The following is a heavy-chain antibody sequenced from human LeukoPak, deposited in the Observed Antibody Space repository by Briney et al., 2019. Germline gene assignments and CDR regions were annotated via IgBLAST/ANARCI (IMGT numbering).Heavy chain of an antibody. CDR3: ARVSIVVVPAAKGVGMDV. CDR2: ISSSSSYI. CDR1: GFTFSSYS. Sequence: GGPLRLSCAASGFTFSSYSMNWVRQAPGKGLEWVSSISSSSSYIYYADSVKGRFTISRDNAKNSLYLQMNSLRAEDTAVYYCARVSIVVVPAAKGVGMDVWGQGTTVTVSS. D-gene: IGHD2-2*01. J-gene: IGHJ6*02. V-gene: IGHV3-21*01.